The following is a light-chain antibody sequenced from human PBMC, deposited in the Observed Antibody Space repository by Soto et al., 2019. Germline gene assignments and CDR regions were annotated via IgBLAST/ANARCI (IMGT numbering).Light chain of an antibody. Sequence: DIQMTQSPSTLSASVGDRVTITCRASQSISSWLAWYQQKPGKAPKLLIYDASSLKSGVPSRFSVSGSGTEFTLTISSPQPDDFATYYCQQYNSYSLVTFGQGTKLEIK. CDR1: QSISSW. V-gene: IGKV1-5*01. CDR3: QQYNSYSLVT. J-gene: IGKJ2*01. CDR2: DAS.